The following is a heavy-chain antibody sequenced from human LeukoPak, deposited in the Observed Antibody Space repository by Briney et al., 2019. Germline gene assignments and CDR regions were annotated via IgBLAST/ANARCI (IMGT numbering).Heavy chain of an antibody. CDR3: AKDPKGYSYAHDY. D-gene: IGHD5-18*01. CDR1: GYTFINYA. CDR2: ISAYDGNT. J-gene: IGHJ4*02. Sequence: ASVKVSCKVSGYTFINYATSWVRQAPGQGLEWMGWISAYDGNTDYAQKVQGRVTMTTDTSTSTAYMELRSLRSDDTAVYYCAKDPKGYSYAHDYWGQGTLVTVSS. V-gene: IGHV1-18*01.